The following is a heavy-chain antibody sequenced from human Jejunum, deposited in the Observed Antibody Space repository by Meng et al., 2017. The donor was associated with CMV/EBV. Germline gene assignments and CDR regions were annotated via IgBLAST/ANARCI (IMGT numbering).Heavy chain of an antibody. J-gene: IGHJ4*02. CDR3: ARVVKGGNYLDY. CDR2: ISISSYI. D-gene: IGHD4-23*01. Sequence: ATSGFTSSTYSLSWVRQAPGKGLEWASFISISSYIYYADSVKGRFTISRDNAKNSLYLQMNSLRAEDTAVYYCARVVKGGNYLDYWGQGTLVTVSS. CDR1: GFTSSTYS. V-gene: IGHV3-21*01.